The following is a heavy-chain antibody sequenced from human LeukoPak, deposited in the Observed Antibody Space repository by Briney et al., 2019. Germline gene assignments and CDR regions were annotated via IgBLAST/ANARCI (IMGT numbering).Heavy chain of an antibody. Sequence: GGSLRLSCAASGFTFNTYAMSWVRQAPGKGLEWVGRIKSKTDGGTTDYAAPVKGRFTISRDDSKNTLYLQMNSLKTEDTAVYYCTREAVTANGYFDYWGQGTLVTVSS. CDR3: TREAVTANGYFDY. CDR1: GFTFNTYA. J-gene: IGHJ4*02. D-gene: IGHD2-21*02. V-gene: IGHV3-15*01. CDR2: IKSKTDGGTT.